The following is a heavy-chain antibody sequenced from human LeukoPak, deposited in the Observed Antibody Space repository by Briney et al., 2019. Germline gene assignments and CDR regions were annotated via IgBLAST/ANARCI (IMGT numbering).Heavy chain of an antibody. V-gene: IGHV1-18*01. Sequence: DSVTVSCTASGFTFNIYGITWVRQAPGQGLEWMGWISVYNGDTKHAQKLQGRVTMTTDTSTTTAYMELRSLRSDYTAVYYCAREGYFGSGIDYFYGMDVWGQGTKVTVSS. J-gene: IGHJ6*02. CDR1: GFTFNIYG. CDR3: AREGYFGSGIDYFYGMDV. CDR2: ISVYNGDT. D-gene: IGHD3-10*01.